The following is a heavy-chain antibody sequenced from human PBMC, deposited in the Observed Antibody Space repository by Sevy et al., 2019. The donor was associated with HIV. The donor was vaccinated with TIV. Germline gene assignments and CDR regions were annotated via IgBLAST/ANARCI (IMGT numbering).Heavy chain of an antibody. CDR3: ARDHSLYDSSGYYVPVLDY. CDR2: IKQDGSEK. J-gene: IGHJ4*02. D-gene: IGHD3-22*01. Sequence: GGYLRLSCAASGFTFSSYWMSWVRQAPGKGLEWVANIKQDGSEKYYVDSVKGRFTISRDNAKNSLYLQMNSLRAEDTAVYYCARDHSLYDSSGYYVPVLDYWGQGTLVTVSS. CDR1: GFTFSSYW. V-gene: IGHV3-7*01.